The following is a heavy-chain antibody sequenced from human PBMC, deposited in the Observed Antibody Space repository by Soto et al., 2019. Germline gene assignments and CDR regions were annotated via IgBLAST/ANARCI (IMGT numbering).Heavy chain of an antibody. CDR1: GGSISSNY. Sequence: PSETLSLTCTVSGGSISSNYWTWIRQPPGKGLEWIGYVYNSGSTNYNPSLKSRVTISEDTSRSQFSLKVNSMTAADTAVYYCARYRREAVAGYTLAYWGQGILVTVSS. CDR2: VYNSGST. CDR3: ARYRREAVAGYTLAY. D-gene: IGHD6-13*01. V-gene: IGHV4-59*01. J-gene: IGHJ4*02.